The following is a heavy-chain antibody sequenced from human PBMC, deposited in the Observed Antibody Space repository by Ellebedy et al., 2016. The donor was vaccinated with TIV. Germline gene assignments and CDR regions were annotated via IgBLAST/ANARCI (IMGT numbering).Heavy chain of an antibody. CDR1: GYTFTSYD. J-gene: IGHJ4*02. CDR2: MNPNSGNT. CDR3: ARGYYNDSSGYPTASLEYYFDY. Sequence: AASVKVSCKASGYTFTSYDINWVRQATGQGLEWMGWMNPNSGNTGYAQKFQGRVTMTRNTSISTAYMELSSLRSEDTAVYYCARGYYNDSSGYPTASLEYYFDYWGQGTLVTVSS. D-gene: IGHD3-22*01. V-gene: IGHV1-8*01.